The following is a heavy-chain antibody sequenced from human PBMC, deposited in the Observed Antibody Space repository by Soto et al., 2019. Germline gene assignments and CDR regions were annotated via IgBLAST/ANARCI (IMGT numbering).Heavy chain of an antibody. Sequence: ASVKVSCKASGYTFTSYDINWVRQATGQGLEWMGWMNPNSGNTGYAQKFQGRVTMTRNTSISTAYMELSSLRSEDTAVYYCARAQDDYSSSWYPPLLDYWGQGTLVTVSS. CDR3: ARAQDDYSSSWYPPLLDY. V-gene: IGHV1-8*01. CDR2: MNPNSGNT. CDR1: GYTFTSYD. D-gene: IGHD6-13*01. J-gene: IGHJ4*02.